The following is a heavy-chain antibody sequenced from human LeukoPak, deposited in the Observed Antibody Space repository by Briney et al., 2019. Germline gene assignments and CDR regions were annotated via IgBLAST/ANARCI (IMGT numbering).Heavy chain of an antibody. V-gene: IGHV3-23*01. CDR3: AKRDSTPRTGYYYFDY. J-gene: IGHJ4*02. D-gene: IGHD2-15*01. Sequence: GGSLRLSCAASGFTFSSYAMSWVRQAPGKGLEWVSHMSGSGASTYYADSVKGRFTISRDNSKNTLYLQMNSLRPEDTAIFYCAKRDSTPRTGYYYFDYWGQGILVTVSS. CDR2: MSGSGAST. CDR1: GFTFSSYA.